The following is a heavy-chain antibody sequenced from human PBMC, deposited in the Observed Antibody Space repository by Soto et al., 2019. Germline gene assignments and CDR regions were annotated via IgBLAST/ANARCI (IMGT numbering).Heavy chain of an antibody. V-gene: IGHV4-30-4*01. Sequence: QVQLQESGPGLVKPSQTLSLTCTVSGGSISSGDYYWSWIRQPPGKGLEWIGYIYYSGSTYYNPSITKRVTIAVDTSKNQFSLKLSSVTAADTAVYYCSRVDGSNCSSTGCPCGYWGQGTLVTVSS. J-gene: IGHJ4*02. CDR2: IYYSGST. CDR1: GGSISSGDYY. CDR3: SRVDGSNCSSTGCPCGY. D-gene: IGHD2-2*01.